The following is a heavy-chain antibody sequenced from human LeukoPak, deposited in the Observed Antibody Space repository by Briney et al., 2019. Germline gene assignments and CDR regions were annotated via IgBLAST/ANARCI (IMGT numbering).Heavy chain of an antibody. J-gene: IGHJ4*02. CDR2: ISGSGDST. Sequence: QPGGSLRLSCAASGFTFNTYAMSWVRQAPRKGLEWVSAISGSGDSTYYADSVKGRFTISRDNSKNTLYPQMNSLRAEDTAVYYCAKVQRGGDNFDYWGQGTPVTVSS. V-gene: IGHV3-23*01. D-gene: IGHD2-21*02. CDR1: GFTFNTYA. CDR3: AKVQRGGDNFDY.